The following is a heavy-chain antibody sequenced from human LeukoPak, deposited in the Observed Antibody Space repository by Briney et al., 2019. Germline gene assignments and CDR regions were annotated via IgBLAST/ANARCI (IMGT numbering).Heavy chain of an antibody. CDR3: ARDRDYDYVWGSYRPDYFDY. CDR2: ITRSSYI. J-gene: IGHJ4*02. Sequence: GGSLRLSCAASGFTFSSYTINWVRQAPGKGLEWASSITRSSYIYYADSVKGRFTISRDNAKNSLYLQMNSLRAEDTAVYYCARDRDYDYVWGSYRPDYFDYWGQGTLVTVSS. CDR1: GFTFSSYT. V-gene: IGHV3-21*01. D-gene: IGHD3-16*02.